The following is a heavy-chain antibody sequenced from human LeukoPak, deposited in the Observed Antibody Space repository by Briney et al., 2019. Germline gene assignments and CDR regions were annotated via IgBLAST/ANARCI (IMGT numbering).Heavy chain of an antibody. Sequence: ASVKVSCKASGYTFTGYYMHWVRQAPGQGLEWMGWINPYSGGTNYAQKLQGRVTMTRDTSISTAYMELSRLRSDDTAVYYCARMWYSSGWYGGNYYYMDVWGKGTTVTVSS. CDR3: ARMWYSSGWYGGNYYYMDV. D-gene: IGHD6-19*01. J-gene: IGHJ6*03. CDR1: GYTFTGYY. CDR2: INPYSGGT. V-gene: IGHV1-2*02.